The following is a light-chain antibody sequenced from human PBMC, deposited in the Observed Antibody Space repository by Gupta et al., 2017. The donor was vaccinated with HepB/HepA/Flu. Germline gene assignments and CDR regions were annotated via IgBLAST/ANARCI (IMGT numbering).Light chain of an antibody. CDR1: ILTKQS. CDR2: KDT. J-gene: IGLJ3*02. Sequence: TCSGAILTKQSTYWYPQRPGLAPVLVIYKDTERPSAHPARFSGSISGTTVTLTISGVQAEEEAGYYCQSAETSVTYWVFGGGTKLTVL. V-gene: IGLV3-25*01. CDR3: QSAETSVTYWV.